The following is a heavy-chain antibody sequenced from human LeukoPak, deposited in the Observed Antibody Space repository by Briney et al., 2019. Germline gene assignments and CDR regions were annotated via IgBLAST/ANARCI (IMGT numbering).Heavy chain of an antibody. D-gene: IGHD6-13*01. V-gene: IGHV4-39*01. CDR2: IYYSGST. J-gene: IGHJ4*02. Sequence: SETLSLTCTVSGGSISSSSYYWGWICQPPGKGLEWIGSIYYSGSTYYNPSLKSRVTISVDTSKNQFSLKLSSVTAADTAVYYCARRSILAVDYWGQGTLVTVSS. CDR1: GGSISSSSYY. CDR3: ARRSILAVDY.